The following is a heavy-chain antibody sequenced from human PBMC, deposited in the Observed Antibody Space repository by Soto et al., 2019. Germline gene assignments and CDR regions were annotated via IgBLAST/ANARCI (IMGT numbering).Heavy chain of an antibody. CDR2: IYPGDSDT. CDR3: ARRGSYYYYGMDV. J-gene: IGHJ6*02. D-gene: IGHD3-16*01. V-gene: IGHV5-51*01. CDR1: GYSLTSYW. Sequence: EFVKMSFKGSGYSLTSYWIGWVRQIPGKGLEWMGIIYPGDSDTRYSPSFQGQVTISADKSISTAYLQWSGLKASDTAMYYCARRGSYYYYGMDVWGQGTTVTVSS.